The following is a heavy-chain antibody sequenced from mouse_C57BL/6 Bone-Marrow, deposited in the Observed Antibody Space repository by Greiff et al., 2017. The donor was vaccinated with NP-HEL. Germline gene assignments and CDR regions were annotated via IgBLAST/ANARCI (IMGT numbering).Heavy chain of an antibody. V-gene: IGHV1-18*01. J-gene: IGHJ1*03. Sequence: EVQLQQSGPELVKPGASVKIPCKASGYTFTDYNMDWVKQSHGKSLEWIGDINPNNGGTIYNQKFKGKATLTVDKSSSTAYMELRSLTSEDTAVYYCVRWGELLWLRWYIDVWGTGTTVTVSS. D-gene: IGHD2-2*01. CDR3: VRWGELLWLRWYIDV. CDR2: INPNNGGT. CDR1: GYTFTDYN.